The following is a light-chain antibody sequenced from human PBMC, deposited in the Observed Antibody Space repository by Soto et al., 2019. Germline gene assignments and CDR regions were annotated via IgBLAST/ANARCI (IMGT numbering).Light chain of an antibody. CDR3: SSSTSSSTVV. V-gene: IGLV2-14*01. CDR2: DVS. J-gene: IGLJ2*01. CDR1: SSDVGGYNY. Sequence: QSALTQPASVSGSPGQSITISCTGTSSDVGGYNYLSWYQQHPGKAPTLMIYDVSNRPSGVSNRFSGSKSGNTASLTISGLQSEDEDDYYCSSSTSSSTVVFGGGTELTVL.